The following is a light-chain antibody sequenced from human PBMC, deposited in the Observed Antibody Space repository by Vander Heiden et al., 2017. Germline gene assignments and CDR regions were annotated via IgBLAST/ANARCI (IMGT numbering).Light chain of an antibody. CDR3: QQSYSTPHT. CDR2: AAS. CDR1: QSISSY. Sequence: DIQMTQSLSSLSASGGDRVTITCRASQSISSYLNWYQQKPGKAPKLLIYAASSLQSGVPSRFSGSGSGTDFTLTISSLQPEDFATYYCQQSYSTPHTFGQGTKLEIK. J-gene: IGKJ2*01. V-gene: IGKV1-39*01.